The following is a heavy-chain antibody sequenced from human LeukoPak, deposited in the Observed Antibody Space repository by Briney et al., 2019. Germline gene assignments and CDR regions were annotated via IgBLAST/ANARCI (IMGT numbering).Heavy chain of an antibody. CDR1: GGSISSGGYY. CDR2: TYYSGST. D-gene: IGHD3-22*01. CDR3: ARFYYYDIPY. V-gene: IGHV4-31*03. J-gene: IGHJ4*02. Sequence: SETLSLTCTVSGGSISSGGYYWSWIRQHPGKGLEWIGYTYYSGSTYYNPSLKSRVTISVDTSKNQFSLKLSSVTAAGTAVYYCARFYYYDIPYWGQGTLVTVSS.